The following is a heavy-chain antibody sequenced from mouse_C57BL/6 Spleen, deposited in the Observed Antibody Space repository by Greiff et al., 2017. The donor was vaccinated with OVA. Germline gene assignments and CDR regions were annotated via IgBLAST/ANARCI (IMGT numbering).Heavy chain of an antibody. Sequence: VQLQQPGAELVKPGASVKVSCKASGYTFTSYWMHWVKQRPGQGLEWIGRIHPSDSDTNYNQKFKGKATLTVDKSSSTAYMQLSSLTSEDSAVYYCAMGTTVVAHYYAMDYWGQGTSVTVSS. CDR3: AMGTTVVAHYYAMDY. D-gene: IGHD1-1*01. V-gene: IGHV1-74*01. J-gene: IGHJ4*01. CDR2: IHPSDSDT. CDR1: GYTFTSYW.